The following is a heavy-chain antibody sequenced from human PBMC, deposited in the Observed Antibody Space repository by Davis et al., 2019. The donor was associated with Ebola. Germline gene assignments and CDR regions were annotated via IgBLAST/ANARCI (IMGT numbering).Heavy chain of an antibody. Sequence: GESLKISCAASGFTFSSYGMHWVRQAPGKGLEWAAVIWYDGSNKYYADSVKGRFTISRDNAKNSLYLQMNSLRAEDTAVYYCATYTANVVVPAAIYVDAFDIWGQGTMVTVSS. CDR3: ATYTANVVVPAAIYVDAFDI. CDR1: GFTFSSYG. J-gene: IGHJ3*02. V-gene: IGHV3-33*03. CDR2: IWYDGSNK. D-gene: IGHD2-2*01.